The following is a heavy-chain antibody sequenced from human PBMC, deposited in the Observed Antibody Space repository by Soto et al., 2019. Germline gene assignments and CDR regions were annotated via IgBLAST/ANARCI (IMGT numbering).Heavy chain of an antibody. CDR2: IIPSFGTG. D-gene: IGHD2-15*01. Sequence: QVQLVQSGAEVKKPGSSVKVSCKASGGTFSSYAISWVRQAPGPGLEWMGGIIPSFGTGNYAQTFQGRVTITADESTSTADMELSSLRSEDTAVYYCARARTSSCPVGCWFDPWGQGTLVTVSS. V-gene: IGHV1-69*12. CDR1: GGTFSSYA. J-gene: IGHJ5*02. CDR3: ARARTSSCPVGCWFDP.